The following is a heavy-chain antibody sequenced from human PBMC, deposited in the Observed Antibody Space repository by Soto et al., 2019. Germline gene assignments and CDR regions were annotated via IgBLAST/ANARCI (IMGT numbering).Heavy chain of an antibody. Sequence: GGSLRLSCAASGFTFSSYAMHWVRQAPGKGLEWVAVISYDGSNKYYADSVKGRFTISRDNSKNTLYLQMNSLRAEDTAVYYCAKGSLLWFGEGDDFDYWGQGT. D-gene: IGHD3-10*01. CDR2: ISYDGSNK. CDR1: GFTFSSYA. V-gene: IGHV3-30-3*01. J-gene: IGHJ4*02. CDR3: AKGSLLWFGEGDDFDY.